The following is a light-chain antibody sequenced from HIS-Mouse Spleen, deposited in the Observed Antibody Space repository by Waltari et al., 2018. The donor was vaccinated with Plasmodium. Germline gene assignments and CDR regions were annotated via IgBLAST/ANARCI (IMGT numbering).Light chain of an antibody. CDR2: EGS. Sequence: QSALTQPASVSGSPGQSITISCTATSRDVGSYNLVSLYQQHPGKAPKLMIYEGSKRPSGVSNRFSGSKSGNTASLTISGLQAEDEADYYCCSYAGSRVFGGGTKLTVL. CDR3: CSYAGSRV. J-gene: IGLJ2*01. V-gene: IGLV2-23*01. CDR1: SRDVGSYNL.